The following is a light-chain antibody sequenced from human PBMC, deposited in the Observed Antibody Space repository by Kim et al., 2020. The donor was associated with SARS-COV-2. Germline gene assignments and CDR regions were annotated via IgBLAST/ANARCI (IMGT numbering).Light chain of an antibody. J-gene: IGLJ2*01. CDR2: GRN. Sequence: ALGQTVRITCQGDSLRTYYASWYRQKPGQAPVLVIFGRNNRPSGIPDRFSGSTSGNTASLTITGAQAEDEADYYCNSRDSSGYHVVFGGGTQLTVL. CDR3: NSRDSSGYHVV. V-gene: IGLV3-19*01. CDR1: SLRTYY.